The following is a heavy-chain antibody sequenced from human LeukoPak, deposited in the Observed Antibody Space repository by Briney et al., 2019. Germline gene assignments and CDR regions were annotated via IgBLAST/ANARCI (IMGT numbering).Heavy chain of an antibody. CDR3: ASSLGYCSSTSCYTGAFDI. V-gene: IGHV3-30*02. CDR2: IRYDGSNK. CDR1: GFTFSSYG. Sequence: GGSLRLSCAASGFTFSSYGMHWVRQAPGKGLEWVAFIRYDGSNKYYADSVKGRFTISIDNAKNSLYLQMNSLRAEDTALYYCASSLGYCSSTSCYTGAFDIWGQGTMVTVSS. J-gene: IGHJ3*02. D-gene: IGHD2-2*02.